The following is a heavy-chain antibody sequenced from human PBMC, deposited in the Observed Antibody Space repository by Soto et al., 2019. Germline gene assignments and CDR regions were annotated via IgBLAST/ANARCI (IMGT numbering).Heavy chain of an antibody. Sequence: SETLSLTCTVSGGSISSSSYYWGWIRQPPGKGLEWIGSSSYSGSTSYSPSLKSRVTIFIDTSKNQLSLKLSSVTAADTAVYYCARHTYYYDSSGYYRRLETFDYWGQGTLVTVSS. V-gene: IGHV4-39*01. J-gene: IGHJ4*02. CDR1: GGSISSSSYY. CDR2: SSYSGST. D-gene: IGHD3-22*01. CDR3: ARHTYYYDSSGYYRRLETFDY.